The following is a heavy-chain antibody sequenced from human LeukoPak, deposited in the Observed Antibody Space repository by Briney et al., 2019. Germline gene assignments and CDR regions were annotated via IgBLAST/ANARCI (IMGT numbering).Heavy chain of an antibody. CDR1: GGAISGFY. CDR2: IYYSGST. V-gene: IGHV4-59*01. Sequence: SETLSLTCTVSGGAISGFYGSWIRQPPGQGLEWIGDIYYSGSTNYNPSLKSRVTISVDASKNQFSLKLSSVTAADTAVYYCARGAYIAAAQYGYWGQGTLVTVSS. CDR3: ARGAYIAAAQYGY. J-gene: IGHJ4*02. D-gene: IGHD6-13*01.